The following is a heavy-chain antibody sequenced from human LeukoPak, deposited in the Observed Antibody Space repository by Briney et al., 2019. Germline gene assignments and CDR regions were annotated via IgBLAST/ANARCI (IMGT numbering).Heavy chain of an antibody. Sequence: GGSLRLSCAASGFTFNNYWMSWVRQAPGKGLQWVANIKQDGSEKYYVDSVKGRFTISRDNAKNSLYVQMNSLRAEDTAVYYCGGINYFDSSGYVDYWGQGTLVTVSS. V-gene: IGHV3-7*01. CDR2: IKQDGSEK. CDR3: GGINYFDSSGYVDY. D-gene: IGHD3-22*01. J-gene: IGHJ4*02. CDR1: GFTFNNYW.